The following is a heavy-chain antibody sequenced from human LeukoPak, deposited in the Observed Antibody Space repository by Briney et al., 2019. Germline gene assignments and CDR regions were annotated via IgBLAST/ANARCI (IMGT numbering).Heavy chain of an antibody. V-gene: IGHV4-31*03. D-gene: IGHD3-16*01. CDR3: AKREIGGNWFDP. CDR2: IYDSGGT. J-gene: IGHJ5*02. Sequence: PSETLCLTCTVSGGSISSSNYYWSWIRQHPGKGLEWIGYIYDSGGTYYNPSLRSRITISVDTSKNQFSLKLTSVTAADTAVFYCAKREIGGNWFDPWGQGILVTVSS. CDR1: GGSISSSNYY.